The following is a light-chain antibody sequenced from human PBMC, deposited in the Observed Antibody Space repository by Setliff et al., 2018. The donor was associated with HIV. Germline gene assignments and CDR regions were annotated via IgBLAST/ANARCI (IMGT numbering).Light chain of an antibody. Sequence: QSVLAQPASVSGSPGQSITISCTGTSSDVGGYDSVSWYQQHPGKAPTLLIYDFNNRPSWVPYCFSGSKSGNTASRTISAPQADDDPDYYCCPYASNRARVFGTGTKVTVL. V-gene: IGLV2-14*03. CDR1: SSDVGGYDS. CDR2: DFN. CDR3: CPYASNRARV. J-gene: IGLJ1*01.